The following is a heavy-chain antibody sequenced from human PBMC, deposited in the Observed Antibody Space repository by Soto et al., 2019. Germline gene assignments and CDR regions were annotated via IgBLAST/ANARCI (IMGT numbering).Heavy chain of an antibody. V-gene: IGHV4-31*03. D-gene: IGHD4-17*01. Sequence: NPSETLSLTCTVSGDSIGGGGYYWTWIRQHPGKGLEWIGYIFYSGSTYYNPSLKSRVIISVDTSKNQFSMKLSSVTAADTAVYYCARGCPTIPSIYGDCDSWGQGTLVTVSS. CDR2: IFYSGST. CDR3: ARGCPTIPSIYGDCDS. CDR1: GDSIGGGGYY. J-gene: IGHJ4*02.